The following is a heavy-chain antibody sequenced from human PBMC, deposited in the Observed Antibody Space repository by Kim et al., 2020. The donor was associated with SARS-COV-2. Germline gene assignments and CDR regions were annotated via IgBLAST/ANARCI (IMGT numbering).Heavy chain of an antibody. CDR3: ARSNYGDYGVISF. J-gene: IGHJ4*02. Sequence: GGSLRLSCAASGFTFSSYAMHWVRQAPGKGLEWVAVISYDGSNKYYADSVKGRFTISRDNSKNTLYLQMNSLRAEDTAVYYCARSNYGDYGVISFWGQGTLVTVSS. V-gene: IGHV3-30*04. D-gene: IGHD4-17*01. CDR2: ISYDGSNK. CDR1: GFTFSSYA.